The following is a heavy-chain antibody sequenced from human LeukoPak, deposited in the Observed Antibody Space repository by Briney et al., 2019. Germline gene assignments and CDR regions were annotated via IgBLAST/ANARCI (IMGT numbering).Heavy chain of an antibody. CDR1: GFTFSSYS. J-gene: IGHJ6*03. D-gene: IGHD3-10*01. Sequence: PGGSLRLSCAASGFTFSSYSMNWVRQAPGKGLEWVSYISSSRSTIYYADSVKGRFTISRDNAKNSLYLQMNSLRAEDTAVYYCAREGRVLWFGELSYYYYYMDVWGKGTTVTVSS. CDR3: AREGRVLWFGELSYYYYYMDV. V-gene: IGHV3-48*01. CDR2: ISSSRSTI.